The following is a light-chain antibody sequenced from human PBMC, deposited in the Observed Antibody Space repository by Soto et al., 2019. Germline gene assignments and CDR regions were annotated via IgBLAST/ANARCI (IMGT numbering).Light chain of an antibody. J-gene: IGKJ4*01. CDR3: QQSYSTLGLT. CDR2: AAS. V-gene: IGKV1-39*01. Sequence: DIQMTQSPSSLSASVGDRVTITCRASQSISSYLNWYQQKPGKAPKLLLYAASILQSGVPSRFSGSGSGTDFTLTISSLQPEDFATYYCQQSYSTLGLTFGGGTKVEIK. CDR1: QSISSY.